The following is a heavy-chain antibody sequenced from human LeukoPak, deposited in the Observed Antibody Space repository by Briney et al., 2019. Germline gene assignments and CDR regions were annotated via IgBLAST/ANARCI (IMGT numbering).Heavy chain of an antibody. Sequence: GASVKVSCKASGYSSTNYGISWVRQAPGQGLEWMGWIHIYRGNTNYAQKFQGRVTMTTDTSTSTVYMEVRGLRSDDTAMYYCARDPRNYYASNGYYNIDTFDIWGQGTLVTVSS. CDR3: ARDPRNYYASNGYYNIDTFDI. J-gene: IGHJ3*02. V-gene: IGHV1-18*01. D-gene: IGHD3-22*01. CDR2: IHIYRGNT. CDR1: GYSSTNYG.